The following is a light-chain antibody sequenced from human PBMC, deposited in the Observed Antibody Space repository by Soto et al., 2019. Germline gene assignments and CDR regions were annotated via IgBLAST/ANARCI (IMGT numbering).Light chain of an antibody. J-gene: IGKJ1*01. CDR2: GAS. Sequence: EIVMTQSPATLSVSPGERATLSCRASQSVSSNLAWYRQKPGQAPRLLIHGASTRAAGVPARFSGSGSGTEFTLIISSLQSEDFAIYYCQHYNNCPPPWTFGQGTKVEIK. CDR3: QHYNNCPPPWT. CDR1: QSVSSN. V-gene: IGKV3-15*01.